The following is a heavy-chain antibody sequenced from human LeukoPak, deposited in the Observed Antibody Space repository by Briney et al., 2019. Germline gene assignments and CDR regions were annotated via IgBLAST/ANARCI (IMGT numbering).Heavy chain of an antibody. V-gene: IGHV3-23*01. CDR2: ISGSGGST. CDR3: AKDVIRALDAFDI. D-gene: IGHD2/OR15-2a*01. CDR1: GFTFSDYY. Sequence: GGSLRLSCAASGFTFSDYYMSWVRQAPGKGLEWVSAISGSGGSTYYADSVKGRFTISRDNSKNTLYLQMNSLRVEDTAVYYCAKDVIRALDAFDIWGQGTMVTVSS. J-gene: IGHJ3*02.